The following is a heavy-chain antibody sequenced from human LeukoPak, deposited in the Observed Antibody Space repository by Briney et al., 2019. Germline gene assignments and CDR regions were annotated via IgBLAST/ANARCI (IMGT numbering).Heavy chain of an antibody. D-gene: IGHD6-19*01. CDR3: ARRQEQWLDYYYYYMDV. Sequence: PSETLSLPCTVSGGSISSYYWSWIRQPPGKGLEGGSGINWNGGSTGYADSVKGRFTISRDNAKNSLYLQMNSLRADDTPLYYCARRQEQWLDYYYYYMDVWGKGTTVTVSS. V-gene: IGHV3-20*04. CDR2: INWNGGST. CDR1: GGSISSYY. J-gene: IGHJ6*03.